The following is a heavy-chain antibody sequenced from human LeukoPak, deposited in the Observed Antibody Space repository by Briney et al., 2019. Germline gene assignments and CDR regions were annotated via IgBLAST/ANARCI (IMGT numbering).Heavy chain of an antibody. CDR1: GFTFSSNC. D-gene: IGHD5-18*01. CDR2: ISYDGSNK. V-gene: IGHV3-30*18. CDR3: AKARGYSYGQYYFDY. Sequence: PGGSLRLSCAASGFTFSSNCIHWVRQAPGKGLDLVTVISYDGSNKYYAVSVKGRFTISRDNSKNTLYLQMNSLRAEDTVVYYCAKARGYSYGQYYFDYWGQGSLVTVSS. J-gene: IGHJ4*02.